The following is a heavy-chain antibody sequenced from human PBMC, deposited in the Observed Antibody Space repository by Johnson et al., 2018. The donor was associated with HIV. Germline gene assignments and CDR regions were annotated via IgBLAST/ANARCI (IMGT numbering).Heavy chain of an antibody. D-gene: IGHD1-26*01. CDR3: AREWELLGSAFDI. J-gene: IGHJ3*02. Sequence: QEQLVESGGGVVQPGRSLRLSCAASGFTFSSYGMHWVRQAPGKGLEWVAVISYDGSNKYYADSVKGRFTISRDNSKNTLYLQMNSLRAEDTAVYYCAREWELLGSAFDIWGQGTMVTVSS. CDR1: GFTFSSYG. V-gene: IGHV3-30*03. CDR2: ISYDGSNK.